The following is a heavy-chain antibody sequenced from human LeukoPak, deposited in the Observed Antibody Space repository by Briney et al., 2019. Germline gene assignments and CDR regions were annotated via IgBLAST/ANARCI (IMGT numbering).Heavy chain of an antibody. CDR2: IYYSGST. J-gene: IGHJ5*02. V-gene: IGHV4-39*01. CDR1: GGSITSNSYY. CDR3: ARGPITFGGVIVKRRWFDP. D-gene: IGHD3-16*02. Sequence: SETLSLTCTVSGGSITSNSYYWGWIRQPPGKGLEWIGSIYYSGSTYYNPSLKSRVTISVDTSKNQFSLKLSSVTAADTAVYYCARGPITFGGVIVKRRWFDPWGQGTLVTVSS.